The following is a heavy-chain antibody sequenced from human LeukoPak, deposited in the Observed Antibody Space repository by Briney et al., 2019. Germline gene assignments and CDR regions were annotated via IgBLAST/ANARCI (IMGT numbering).Heavy chain of an antibody. D-gene: IGHD5/OR15-5a*01. J-gene: IGHJ6*02. Sequence: GGSLRLSCAASGFTFSSYAMNWVRQAPGRGLEWVSGISGSGDSTYYADSVKGRFTISRDNSKNTLYLQMNSLRAEDTAAYYCAKFTPPSVYYYSGMDVWGQGSTVTVSS. V-gene: IGHV3-23*01. CDR3: AKFTPPSVYYYSGMDV. CDR2: ISGSGDST. CDR1: GFTFSSYA.